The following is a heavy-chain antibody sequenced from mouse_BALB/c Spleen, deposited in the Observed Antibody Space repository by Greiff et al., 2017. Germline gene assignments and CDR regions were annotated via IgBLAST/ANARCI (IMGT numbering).Heavy chain of an antibody. Sequence: EVQLVESGGGLVQPKGSLKLSCAASGFTFNTYAMNWVRQAPGKGLEWVARIRSKSNNYATYYADSVKDRFTISRDDSQSMLYLQMNNLKTEDTAMYYCVRAYDYDVAFWFAYWGQGTLVTVSA. CDR1: GFTFNTYA. CDR2: IRSKSNNYAT. V-gene: IGHV10-1*02. D-gene: IGHD2-4*01. J-gene: IGHJ3*01. CDR3: VRAYDYDVAFWFAY.